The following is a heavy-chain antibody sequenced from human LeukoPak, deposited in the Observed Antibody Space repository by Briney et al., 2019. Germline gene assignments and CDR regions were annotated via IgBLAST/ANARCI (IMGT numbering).Heavy chain of an antibody. V-gene: IGHV4-59*12. CDR2: IYYSGST. CDR1: GGSISSYY. D-gene: IGHD6-6*01. CDR3: ARDVSEYSSSEGWFDP. Sequence: SETLSLTCTVSGGSISSYYWSWIRQPPGKGLEWIGYIYYSGSTNYNPSLKSRVTISVDTSKNQFSLKLSSVTAADTAVYYCARDVSEYSSSEGWFDPWGQGTLVTVSS. J-gene: IGHJ5*02.